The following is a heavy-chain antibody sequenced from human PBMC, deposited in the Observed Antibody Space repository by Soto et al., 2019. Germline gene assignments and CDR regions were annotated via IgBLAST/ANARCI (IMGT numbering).Heavy chain of an antibody. V-gene: IGHV4-61*01. D-gene: IGHD4-17*01. J-gene: IGHJ5*02. Sequence: SETLSLTCTFSGGSVSSGSHYWSWIRQPPGKGLEWIGDINYSESSNYNPTLKSRVTILVDTSKNQFSLKLSSVTPADTAVYYCARETYGDYVGHFDPWGQGIQVTVSS. CDR3: ARETYGDYVGHFDP. CDR2: INYSESS. CDR1: GGSVSSGSHY.